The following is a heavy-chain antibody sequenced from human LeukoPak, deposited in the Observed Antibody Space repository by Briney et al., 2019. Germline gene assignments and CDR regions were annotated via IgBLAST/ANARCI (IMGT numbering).Heavy chain of an antibody. CDR3: AKRELVPAAISLLIIPPSQVDY. J-gene: IGHJ4*02. Sequence: GGSLRLSCSASGFTFSSYAMSWVRQAPGKGLEWVSAISGSGGSTYNADSVKGRFTISRDNSKNTLYLQMNSLRAEDTAVYYCAKRELVPAAISLLIIPPSQVDYWGQGTLVTVSS. D-gene: IGHD2-2*01. V-gene: IGHV3-23*01. CDR1: GFTFSSYA. CDR2: ISGSGGST.